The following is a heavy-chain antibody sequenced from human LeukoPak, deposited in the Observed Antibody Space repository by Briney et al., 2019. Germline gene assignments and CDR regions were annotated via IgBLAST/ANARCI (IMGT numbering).Heavy chain of an antibody. CDR1: GGSISSSSYY. CDR3: ARHPPSSGYYHVNTWWYFDY. D-gene: IGHD3-22*01. J-gene: IGHJ4*02. CDR2: IYYSGST. V-gene: IGHV4-39*01. Sequence: PSETLSLTCTVSGGSISSSSYYWGWIRQPPGKGLEWIGSIYYSGSTYYNPSLKSRVTISVDTSKNQFSLELSSVTAADTAVYYCARHPPSSGYYHVNTWWYFDYWGQGTLVTVSS.